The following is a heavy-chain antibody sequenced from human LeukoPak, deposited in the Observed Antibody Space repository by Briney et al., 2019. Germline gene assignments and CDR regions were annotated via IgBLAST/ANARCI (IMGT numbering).Heavy chain of an antibody. CDR3: ARGVARTYYSDTSGYAAADY. D-gene: IGHD3-22*01. CDR2: INHSGGT. CDR1: GESFSGYY. J-gene: IGHJ4*02. V-gene: IGHV4-34*01. Sequence: PETLSLTCAVYGESFSGYYWSWIRQPPGKGLEWIGEINHSGGTNYNPSLKSRVTISVDTSKNQFSLKLSSVTAADTAVYYCARGVARTYYSDTSGYAAADYWGQGTLVTVSS.